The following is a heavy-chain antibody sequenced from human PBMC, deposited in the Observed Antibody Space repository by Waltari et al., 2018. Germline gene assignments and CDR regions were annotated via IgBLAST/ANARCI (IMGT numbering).Heavy chain of an antibody. D-gene: IGHD4-4*01. CDR2: IIPIFGTA. Sequence: QVQLVQSGAEVQKPGSAVKVSCKASGGTFSRYAISWVRQAPEQGLEWMGGIIPIFGTANYAQKFQGRVTITADKSTSTAYMELSSLRSEDTAVYYCASGDSNPLGYYYYYMDVWGKGTTVTVSS. CDR1: GGTFSRYA. V-gene: IGHV1-69*14. J-gene: IGHJ6*03. CDR3: ASGDSNPLGYYYYYMDV.